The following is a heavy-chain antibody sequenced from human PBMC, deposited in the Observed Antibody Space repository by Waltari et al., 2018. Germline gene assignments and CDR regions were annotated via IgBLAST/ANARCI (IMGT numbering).Heavy chain of an antibody. D-gene: IGHD4-17*01. CDR1: GYTFTSSD. CDR3: ARGTDYGDYDFQH. CDR2: MDTKNGNT. Sequence: QVQLVQSGADVKRPGASVLVSCKASGYTFTSSDIHWVRQATGPGLEWMGWMDTKNGNTAYAQKFQGRVTLTRDTSINTAYMDLSSLTSEDTGMYFCARGTDYGDYDFQHWGQGTLVTVSS. V-gene: IGHV1-8*01. J-gene: IGHJ1*01.